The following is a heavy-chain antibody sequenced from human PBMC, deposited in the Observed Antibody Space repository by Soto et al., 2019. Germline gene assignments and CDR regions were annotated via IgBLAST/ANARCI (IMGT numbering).Heavy chain of an antibody. Sequence: PGGSLKISCKGSAYSFNTYWIAWVRQTPGKGLEWMGSIFFGASKIRYSPSFEGQVTISADKSINTAYLHWSSLKASDSAIYYCATWRGSSWFDYWGQGSLVTVSS. J-gene: IGHJ4*02. CDR1: AYSFNTYW. CDR2: IFFGASKI. V-gene: IGHV5-51*01. CDR3: ATWRGSSWFDY. D-gene: IGHD6-13*01.